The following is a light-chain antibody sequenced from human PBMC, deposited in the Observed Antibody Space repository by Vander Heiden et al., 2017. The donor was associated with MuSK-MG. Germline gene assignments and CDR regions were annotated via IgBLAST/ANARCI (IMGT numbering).Light chain of an antibody. J-gene: IGKJ2*01. CDR2: GAS. CDR1: QSVSSSY. V-gene: IGKV3-20*01. CDR3: QQYGSAPYT. Sequence: VLTQSPGTLSLSPGERATLPCRASQSVSSSYLAWYQQKPGQAPRLLIYGASSRATGIPDRFSGSGSGTDFTLIISRLEPEDFAVYYCQQYGSAPYTFGQGTKLEIK.